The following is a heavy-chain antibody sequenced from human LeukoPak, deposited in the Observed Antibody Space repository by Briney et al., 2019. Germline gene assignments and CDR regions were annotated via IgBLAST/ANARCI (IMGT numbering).Heavy chain of an antibody. D-gene: IGHD2-8*01. V-gene: IGHV4-59*01. J-gene: IGHJ4*02. Sequence: SETLSLTCSVSGASINDYYWTWIRQPPGKGLEWIGYVYHTGTSGYHPSLKSRVAMSLDTSKNQVSLKLRSVTAANTAVYFCTRVVNGGHFDYWGQGTLVTVSS. CDR3: TRVVNGGHFDY. CDR1: GASINDYY. CDR2: VYHTGTS.